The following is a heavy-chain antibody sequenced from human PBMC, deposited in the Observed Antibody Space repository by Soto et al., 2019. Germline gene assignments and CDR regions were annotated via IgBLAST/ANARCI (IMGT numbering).Heavy chain of an antibody. D-gene: IGHD1-1*01. V-gene: IGHV1-18*01. CDR3: ERGRYGDY. CDR1: GYAFTTYG. CDR2: ISAHNGNT. J-gene: IGHJ4*02. Sequence: QVHLVQSGAEVKKPGASVKVSCKGSGYAFTTYGITWVRQAPGQGLEWMGWISAHNGNTNYAQTLQGRVTVTRDTSTSTAYMELRSLRSDDTAVYYCERGRYGDYWGQGALVTVSS.